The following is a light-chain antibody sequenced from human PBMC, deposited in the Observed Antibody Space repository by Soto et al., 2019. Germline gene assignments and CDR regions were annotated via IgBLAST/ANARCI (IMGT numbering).Light chain of an antibody. CDR3: QQYLDWPLT. Sequence: EIVMTQSPVTLSVSPGERVTLSCRASQSLATNLAWYQQNPGQTPRLVIYGISARASVIPGRFSGSGFGTDFTLTSSSLQPEDSAVYYCQQYLDWPLTCGGGTKVEI. J-gene: IGKJ4*01. CDR2: GIS. CDR1: QSLATN. V-gene: IGKV3-15*01.